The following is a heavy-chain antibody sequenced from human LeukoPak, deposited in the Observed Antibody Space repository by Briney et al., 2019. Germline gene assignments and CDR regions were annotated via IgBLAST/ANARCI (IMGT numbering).Heavy chain of an antibody. D-gene: IGHD6-19*01. CDR1: GYTFTSYD. J-gene: IGHJ4*02. CDR3: ARDVAGLDS. Sequence: ASVKVSCKASGYTFTSYDINWVRQATGQGLEWMGWMNPNSGNTGYAQKFQDRVTMTRDTSTNTVYMDLRSLRSDDTAVYYCARDVAGLDSWGQGTLVTVSS. CDR2: MNPNSGNT. V-gene: IGHV1-8*02.